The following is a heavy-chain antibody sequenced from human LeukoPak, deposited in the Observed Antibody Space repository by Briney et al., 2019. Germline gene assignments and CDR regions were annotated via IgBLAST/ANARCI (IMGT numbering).Heavy chain of an antibody. CDR3: ALDSQDAFDI. V-gene: IGHV3-23*01. CDR2: ISGSGTKT. J-gene: IGHJ3*02. D-gene: IGHD3-22*01. Sequence: GGSLRLSCAASGFIFSSYAMSWVRQAPGKGLEWISDISGSGTKTYYADSVKGRFTISRDNAKNSLYLQMNSLRAEDTALYYCALDSQDAFDIWGQGTMVTVSS. CDR1: GFIFSSYA.